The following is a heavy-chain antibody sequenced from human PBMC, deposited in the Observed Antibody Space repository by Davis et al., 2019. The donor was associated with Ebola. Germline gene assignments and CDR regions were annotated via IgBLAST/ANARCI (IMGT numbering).Heavy chain of an antibody. D-gene: IGHD2-15*01. CDR2: TSHDGNNN. CDR1: GFSFSLYA. Sequence: GGSLRLSCAASGFSFSLYAMHWVRQAPGKGLEWVAVTSHDGNNNYYADSVKGRFTISRDNSKKTLNLQMNSLRADDTAVYYCRALGYCRSGSCIGAGWFDPWGQGFLVTVSS. J-gene: IGHJ5*02. V-gene: IGHV3-30-3*01. CDR3: RALGYCRSGSCIGAGWFDP.